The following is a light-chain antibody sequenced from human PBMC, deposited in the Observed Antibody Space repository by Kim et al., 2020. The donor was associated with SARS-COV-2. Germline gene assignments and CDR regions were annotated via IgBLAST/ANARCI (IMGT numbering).Light chain of an antibody. Sequence: ASTGDRGTITCRGSQDISNSLAWYKQKPGKAPELLIYDAFTLQSGVSPRFSGSRSGTDFTLTISSLQSEDFATYYCQQHYIYPLTFGGGTKVDIK. V-gene: IGKV1-8*01. CDR2: DAF. CDR1: QDISNS. CDR3: QQHYIYPLT. J-gene: IGKJ4*01.